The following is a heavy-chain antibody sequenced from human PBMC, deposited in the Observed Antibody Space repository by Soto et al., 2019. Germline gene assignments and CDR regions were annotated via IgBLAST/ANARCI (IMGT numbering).Heavy chain of an antibody. V-gene: IGHV3-21*01. Sequence: GGSLRLSCAASGFTFSSYSMNWVRQAPGKGLEWVSSISSSSSYIYYADSVKGRFTISRDNAKNSLYLQMNSLRAEDTAVYYCARDLHDYGDPRDGLQVFGYWGQGTLVTVSS. D-gene: IGHD4-17*01. CDR3: ARDLHDYGDPRDGLQVFGY. CDR1: GFTFSSYS. J-gene: IGHJ4*02. CDR2: ISSSSSYI.